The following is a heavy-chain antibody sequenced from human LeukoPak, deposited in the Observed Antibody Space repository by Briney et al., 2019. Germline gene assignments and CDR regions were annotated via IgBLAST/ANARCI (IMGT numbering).Heavy chain of an antibody. D-gene: IGHD3-10*01. V-gene: IGHV4-31*03. CDR3: ARADGGVRGYYFDY. J-gene: IGHJ4*02. Sequence: PSETLSLTCTVSGASISSGGYYWSWVRQDPGKGLEWIGYIYYGGSTYHNPSLKSRITISVDTSKNQFSLELSSVTAADTAVYFCARADGGVRGYYFDYWGQGIMVTVSS. CDR2: IYYGGST. CDR1: GASISSGGYY.